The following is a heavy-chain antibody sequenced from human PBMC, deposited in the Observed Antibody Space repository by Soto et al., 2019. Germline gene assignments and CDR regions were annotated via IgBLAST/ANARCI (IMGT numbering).Heavy chain of an antibody. CDR1: GFSLSTSGVG. CDR2: IYWDDDK. Sequence: QITLRESGPTLVKPTQNLTLTCIVSGFSLSTSGVGVGWFRQPQVKALEWLALIYWDDDKAYSPSLKSRLTIPKETSKNHVVLTMTKMDRVDTARHYCAHRRLGCGFDYWGQGTLVTLSS. J-gene: IGHJ4*02. D-gene: IGHD3-22*01. V-gene: IGHV2-5*02. CDR3: AHRRLGCGFDY.